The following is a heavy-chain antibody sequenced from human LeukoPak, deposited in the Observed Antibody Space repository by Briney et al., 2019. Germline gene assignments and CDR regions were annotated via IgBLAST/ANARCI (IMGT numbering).Heavy chain of an antibody. D-gene: IGHD2-15*01. Sequence: SETLSLTCTVSGGSISSYYWSWIRQPPGKGLEWIGDIYYSGSTNYNPSLKSRVTISVDTSKNQFSLKLSSVTAADTAVYYCARDNPDLGYYPHYWGQGTLVTVSS. CDR3: ARDNPDLGYYPHY. CDR2: IYYSGST. J-gene: IGHJ4*02. CDR1: GGSISSYY. V-gene: IGHV4-59*01.